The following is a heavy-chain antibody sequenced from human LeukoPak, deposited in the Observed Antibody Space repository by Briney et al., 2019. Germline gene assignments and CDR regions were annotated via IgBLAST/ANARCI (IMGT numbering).Heavy chain of an antibody. D-gene: IGHD3-22*01. V-gene: IGHV3-23*01. J-gene: IGHJ4*02. Sequence: GXXLRLSCAASGFTFHNYAMSWVRQTPGKGLEWVSAISSSGDITYYADSVKGRFTISRDNSRYTLYLQMNSLRAEDSAMFYCAKDRPNYHESNGHYYRRNGDYWGQGTLVTVSS. CDR3: AKDRPNYHESNGHYYRRNGDY. CDR1: GFTFHNYA. CDR2: ISSSGDIT.